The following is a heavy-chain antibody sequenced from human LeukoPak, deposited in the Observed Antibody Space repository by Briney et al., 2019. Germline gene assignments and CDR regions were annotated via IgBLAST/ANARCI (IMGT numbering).Heavy chain of an antibody. J-gene: IGHJ4*02. CDR1: GDSISSGTYS. Sequence: PSLTLSLTCAVSGDSISSGTYSWSWIRQPPGKGLEWIGEINQSGSNNYNPSLKSRVTISVDTSKNQFSLKLSSVTAADTAVYYCARGMVRGVIRIYYFDYWGQGILVTVSS. D-gene: IGHD3-10*01. V-gene: IGHV4-30-2*01. CDR2: INQSGSN. CDR3: ARGMVRGVIRIYYFDY.